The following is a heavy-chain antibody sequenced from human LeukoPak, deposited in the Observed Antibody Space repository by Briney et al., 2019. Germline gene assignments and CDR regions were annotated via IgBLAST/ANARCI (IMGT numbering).Heavy chain of an antibody. D-gene: IGHD2-2*01. V-gene: IGHV4-39*07. CDR2: IYYSGNT. CDR3: ARVVVPAAMYRYYYYYMDV. J-gene: IGHJ6*03. Sequence: KPSETLSLTCTVSGGSISSSSYYWGRIRQPPGKGLEWIGSIYYSGNTYYNPSLKSRVTISVDTSKNQFSLKLSSVTAADTAVYYCARVVVPAAMYRYYYYYMDVWGKGTTVTISS. CDR1: GGSISSSSYY.